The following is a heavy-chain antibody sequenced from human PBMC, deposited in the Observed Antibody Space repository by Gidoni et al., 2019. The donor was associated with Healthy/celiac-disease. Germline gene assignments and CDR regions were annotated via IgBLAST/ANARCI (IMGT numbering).Heavy chain of an antibody. D-gene: IGHD2-2*01. CDR3: TTELRSTSNYYYGMDV. CDR1: GFTFSNAW. Sequence: EVPLVESGGGLVKPGGSLRLSCAASGFTFSNAWMSWVCQSPGKVLEWVCRSKSKTDGVTKDYAEPVKGRFTISRDDSKNTLYLQRNSLKTEDTAVYYCTTELRSTSNYYYGMDVWGQGTTVTVSS. CDR2: SKSKTDGVTK. J-gene: IGHJ6*02. V-gene: IGHV3-15*01.